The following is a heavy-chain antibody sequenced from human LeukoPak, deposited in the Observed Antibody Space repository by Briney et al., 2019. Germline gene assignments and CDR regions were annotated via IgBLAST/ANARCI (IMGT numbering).Heavy chain of an antibody. CDR1: GFTFSSYA. CDR3: AKDGGDCSYAFDI. D-gene: IGHD2-21*02. Sequence: PGGSLRLSCAASGFTFSSYAMSWVRQAPGKGLEWVSAISGSGGSTYYADSVKGRFTISRDNSKNTLYLQMNSLRAEDPAVYYCAKDGGDCSYAFDIWGQGTMVTVSS. CDR2: ISGSGGST. J-gene: IGHJ3*02. V-gene: IGHV3-23*01.